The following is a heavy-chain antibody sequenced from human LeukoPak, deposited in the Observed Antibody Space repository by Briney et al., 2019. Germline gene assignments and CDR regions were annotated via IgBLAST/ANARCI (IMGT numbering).Heavy chain of an antibody. J-gene: IGHJ4*02. CDR2: IYYSGST. D-gene: IGHD3-22*01. Sequence: GSLRLSCAASGFTFSIYSMNWVRQAPGKGLEWIGGIYYSGSTYYNPSLKSRVTISVDTSKNQFSLKLSSVTAADTAVYYCARHSRRRGVNYYDSSGSVDYWGQGTLVTVSS. CDR3: ARHSRRRGVNYYDSSGSVDY. CDR1: GFTFSIYSMN. V-gene: IGHV4-59*05.